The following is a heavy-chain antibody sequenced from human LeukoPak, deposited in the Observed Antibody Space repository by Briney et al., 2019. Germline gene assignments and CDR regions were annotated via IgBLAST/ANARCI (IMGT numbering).Heavy chain of an antibody. V-gene: IGHV3-7*01. CDR1: GFTFSTYG. CDR3: ARLYDFWSGYYRDY. Sequence: PGGSLRLSCAASGFTFSTYGMHWVRQAPGKGLEWVANIKQDGSEKYYVDSVKGRFTISRDNAKNSLYLQMNSLRAEDTAVYYCARLYDFWSGYYRDYWGQGTLVTVSS. CDR2: IKQDGSEK. D-gene: IGHD3-3*01. J-gene: IGHJ4*02.